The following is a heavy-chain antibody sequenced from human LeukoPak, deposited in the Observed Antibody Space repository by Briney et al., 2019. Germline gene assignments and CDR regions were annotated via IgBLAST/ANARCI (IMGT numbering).Heavy chain of an antibody. CDR3: ARGNVFTSGWYYFDY. CDR1: LGSISSYY. D-gene: IGHD6-19*01. J-gene: IGHJ4*02. Sequence: PSGTLSLTCTASLGSISSYYWSWIRQPAGKGLEWIGRIYTSGTTNYNPSLKSRVTTSIDTSKNQFSLKLSSVTAADTAVYYCARGNVFTSGWYYFDYWGQGILVTVPS. CDR2: IYTSGTT. V-gene: IGHV4-4*07.